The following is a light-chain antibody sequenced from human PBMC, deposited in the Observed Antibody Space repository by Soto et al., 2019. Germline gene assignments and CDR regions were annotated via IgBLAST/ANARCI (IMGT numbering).Light chain of an antibody. CDR3: QQLNSYPQT. V-gene: IGKV1-5*01. CDR2: AAS. CDR1: QSISSW. J-gene: IGKJ5*01. Sequence: IQLTQSPASLSASVGDRVTITCRASQSISSWLAWYQQKPGKAPKLLIYAASSLQSGVPSRFSGSGSGTDFTLTISSLQPEDSATYFCQQLNSYPQTFGQGTRLEIK.